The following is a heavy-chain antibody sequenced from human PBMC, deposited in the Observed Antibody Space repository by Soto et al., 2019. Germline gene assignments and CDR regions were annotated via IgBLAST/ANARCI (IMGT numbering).Heavy chain of an antibody. CDR1: GYRFSTYW. Sequence: EVQLVQSGAEVKKPGESLKISCVGSGYRFSTYWIVWVRQMPGKGLEWTGSIYPADADTRYSPSFEGQVTISANKSISTAYLQWSSLKASDTAMYYCARRPGSIATRPNGFDIWGQGTMVTVSS. CDR2: IYPADADT. CDR3: ARRPGSIATRPNGFDI. V-gene: IGHV5-51*03. J-gene: IGHJ3*02. D-gene: IGHD6-6*01.